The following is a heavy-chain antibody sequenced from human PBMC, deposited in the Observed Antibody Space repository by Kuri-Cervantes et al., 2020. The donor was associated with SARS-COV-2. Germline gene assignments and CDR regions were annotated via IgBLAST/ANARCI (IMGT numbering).Heavy chain of an antibody. CDR1: GDSVSSNTAA. Sequence: SCAISGDSVSSNTAAWNWIRQSPSRGLEWLGRTYYRSKWYNDYAVPVKSRTTINPDTSKNQFSLHLNSVTPEDTAVYYCARVHPGPEFYYGMDVWGQGTTVTVSS. J-gene: IGHJ6*02. CDR3: ARVHPGPEFYYGMDV. V-gene: IGHV6-1*01. D-gene: IGHD3-10*01. CDR2: TYYRSKWYN.